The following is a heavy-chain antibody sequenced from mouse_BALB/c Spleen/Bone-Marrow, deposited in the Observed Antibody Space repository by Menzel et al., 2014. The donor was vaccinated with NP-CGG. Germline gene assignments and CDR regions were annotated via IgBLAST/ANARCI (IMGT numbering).Heavy chain of an antibody. Sequence: QVQLQQSGSVLVRPGASVKLSCKTSGYTFTSSWMHWAKQRPGQGLEWIGEIHPNSANTNYNEKFKGKATLTVDTSSSTAYVDLSSLTSEDSAVYYCARHHRYAYYFDYWAQSATLTVSS. J-gene: IGHJ2*01. CDR2: IHPNSANT. V-gene: IGHV1S130*01. CDR1: GYTFTSSW. D-gene: IGHD2-14*01. CDR3: ARHHRYAYYFDY.